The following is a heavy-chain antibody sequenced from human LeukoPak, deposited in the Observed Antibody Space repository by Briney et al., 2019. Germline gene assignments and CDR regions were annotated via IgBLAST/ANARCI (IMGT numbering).Heavy chain of an antibody. V-gene: IGHV3-48*01. CDR1: GFTFSSYS. J-gene: IGHJ4*02. CDR2: ISSSSSTI. CDR3: AREDYGDYAPRFDY. Sequence: GSLRLSCAASGFTFSSYSMNWVRQAPGKGLEWVSYISSSSSTIYYADSVKGRFTISRDNAKNSLYLQMNSLRAEDTAVYYCAREDYGDYAPRFDYWGQGTLVTVSS. D-gene: IGHD4-17*01.